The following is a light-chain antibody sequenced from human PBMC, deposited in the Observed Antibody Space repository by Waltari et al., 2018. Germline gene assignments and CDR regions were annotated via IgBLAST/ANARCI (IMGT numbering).Light chain of an antibody. CDR2: DVT. J-gene: IGLJ1*01. Sequence: QSALTQPASVSGSPGQSITISCTGTSSDVGGYNFVSWYQQHPGKAPKLIIYDVTERPSGGYHRVSGSKSGNTASLTIAGLQAEDEADYYCSANTSTSSYVFGEETKVTVL. CDR1: SSDVGGYNF. CDR3: SANTSTSSYV. V-gene: IGLV2-14*01.